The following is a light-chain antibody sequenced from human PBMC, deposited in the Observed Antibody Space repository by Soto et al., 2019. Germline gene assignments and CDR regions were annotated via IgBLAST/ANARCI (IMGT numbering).Light chain of an antibody. CDR1: QSISNY. Sequence: DIQMTQSPSSLSASVGDSVTISCRASQSISNYLNWYQQKPGRVPTLLIYAASSSQSEVPSRFSGSGSGTDFTLTFSRLQPENIATYYCQQIYITPFTFGHGTKV. J-gene: IGKJ3*01. CDR3: QQIYITPFT. V-gene: IGKV1-39*01. CDR2: AAS.